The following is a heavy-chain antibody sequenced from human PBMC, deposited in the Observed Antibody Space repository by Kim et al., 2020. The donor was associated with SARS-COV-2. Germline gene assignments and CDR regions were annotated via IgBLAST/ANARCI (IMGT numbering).Heavy chain of an antibody. D-gene: IGHD3-10*01. CDR3: TTDYEWFGELFIQLDY. V-gene: IGHV3-15*01. J-gene: IGHJ4*02. Sequence: PVKGRFTISRDDSKNTLYLQMNSLKTEDTAVYYCTTDYEWFGELFIQLDYWGQGTLVTVSS.